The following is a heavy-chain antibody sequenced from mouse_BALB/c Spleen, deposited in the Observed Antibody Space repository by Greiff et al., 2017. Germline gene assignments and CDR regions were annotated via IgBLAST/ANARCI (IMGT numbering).Heavy chain of an antibody. J-gene: IGHJ3*01. V-gene: IGHV7-3*02. CDR2: IRNKANGYTT. Sequence: EVQRVESGGGLVQPGGSLRLSCATSGFTFTDYYMSWVRQPPGKALEWLGFIRNKANGYTTEYSASVKGRFTISRDSSQSILYLQMNTLRAEDSATYYCARDRGYDGWFAYWGQGTLVTVSA. D-gene: IGHD2-14*01. CDR3: ARDRGYDGWFAY. CDR1: GFTFTDYY.